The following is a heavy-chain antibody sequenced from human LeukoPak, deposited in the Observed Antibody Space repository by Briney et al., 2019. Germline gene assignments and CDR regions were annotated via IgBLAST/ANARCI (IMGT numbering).Heavy chain of an antibody. J-gene: IGHJ4*02. D-gene: IGHD1-26*01. V-gene: IGHV1-18*01. CDR2: ISGYNGNT. Sequence: ASVKVSCKASGYTFTSYGISWVRQAPGQGLEWMGWISGYNGNTNYAQKFQGRVTMTTDTSTSTAYMELRSLRSDDTAVYYCARHSSGDVAGPQRYWGQGTLVSVSS. CDR3: ARHSSGDVAGPQRY. CDR1: GYTFTSYG.